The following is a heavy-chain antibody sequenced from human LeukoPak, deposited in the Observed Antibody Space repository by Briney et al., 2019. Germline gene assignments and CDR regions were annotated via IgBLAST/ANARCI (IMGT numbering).Heavy chain of an antibody. J-gene: IGHJ4*02. V-gene: IGHV3-7*01. CDR2: IKQDGSEK. CDR3: XXXXSSGPTDYYFDY. Sequence: GGSLRLSCAASGFTFSSYWMSWVRQAPGKGLEWVANIKQDGSEKYYVDSVKGRFTISRDNAKNSLYLQMNSLRAEDTAVYYXXXXXSSGPTDYYFDYWGQGTLVTVSS. CDR1: GFTFSSYW. D-gene: IGHD3-22*01.